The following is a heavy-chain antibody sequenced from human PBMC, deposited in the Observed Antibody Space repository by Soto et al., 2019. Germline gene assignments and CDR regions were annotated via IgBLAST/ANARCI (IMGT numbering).Heavy chain of an antibody. D-gene: IGHD3-3*01. Sequence: SETQSLTCTVSGGSIRSSSCYWGWIRQPPGKGLEWIGSIYYSGSTYYNPSLKSRVTISVDTSKNQFSLKLSSVTAADTAVYYCARFDYDFYYYYMDVWGKGTTVTVSS. CDR2: IYYSGST. J-gene: IGHJ6*03. CDR3: ARFDYDFYYYYMDV. V-gene: IGHV4-39*01. CDR1: GGSIRSSSCY.